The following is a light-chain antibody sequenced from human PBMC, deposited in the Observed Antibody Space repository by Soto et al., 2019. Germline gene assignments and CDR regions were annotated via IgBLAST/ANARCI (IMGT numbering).Light chain of an antibody. CDR3: GTWDSSLSAGV. CDR2: YNN. V-gene: IGLV1-51*01. J-gene: IGLJ2*01. Sequence: QSVLTQPPSVSAAPGQKVTISCSGSSSNIGRNYVSWYQHLPGTAPKLLIYYNNKRPSGIPDRFTGSKSGTSATLGITGLQTGDEADYYCGTWDSSLSAGVFGGGTKVTVL. CDR1: SSNIGRNY.